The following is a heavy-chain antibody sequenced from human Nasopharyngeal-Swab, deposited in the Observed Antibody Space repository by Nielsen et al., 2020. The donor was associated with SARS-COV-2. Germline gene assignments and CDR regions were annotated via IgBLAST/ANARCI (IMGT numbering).Heavy chain of an antibody. Sequence: GGSLRLSCAASGFNVSSNYMNWVRQAPGKGLEWVSVIYSGGSTYYADSVKGRFTISRGNSKNTLYLQMNSLRAEDTAVYYCAKELGYCSGGSCYPAWGQGTLVTVSS. V-gene: IGHV3-53*01. D-gene: IGHD2-15*01. CDR3: AKELGYCSGGSCYPA. J-gene: IGHJ4*02. CDR2: IYSGGST. CDR1: GFNVSSNY.